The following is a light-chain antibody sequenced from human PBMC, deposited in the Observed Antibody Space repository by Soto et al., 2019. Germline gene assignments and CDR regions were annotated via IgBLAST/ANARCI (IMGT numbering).Light chain of an antibody. CDR3: QHYRSSPPAWT. V-gene: IGKV3-20*01. J-gene: IGKJ1*01. CDR2: GTS. Sequence: EIVLTQSPVILSLSPGERATLSCRASQSVSSSFLAWYQQKPGQAPRLLIYGTSSRAAGIPDRFSGSGSGTDFTLIINRLEPEDLAVYHCQHYRSSPPAWTFGQGTKVEI. CDR1: QSVSSSF.